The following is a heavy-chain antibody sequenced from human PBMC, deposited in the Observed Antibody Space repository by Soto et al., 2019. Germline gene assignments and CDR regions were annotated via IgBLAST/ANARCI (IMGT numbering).Heavy chain of an antibody. CDR3: AREGLPRAFDY. Sequence: LSLTCAVSGYSISSGYYWLWIRQSPGKGLEWIGSTYHDGTTFYSPSLKSRITLSVDKSNNRFSLNLTSVTAADTAVYFCAREGLPRAFDYWGQGTLVTVSS. CDR2: TYHDGTT. V-gene: IGHV4-38-2*02. J-gene: IGHJ4*02. CDR1: GYSISSGYY.